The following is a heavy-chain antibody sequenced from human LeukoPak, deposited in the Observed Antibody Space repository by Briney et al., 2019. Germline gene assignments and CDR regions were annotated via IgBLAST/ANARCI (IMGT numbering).Heavy chain of an antibody. J-gene: IGHJ3*02. CDR1: GFTFSSYA. Sequence: GGSLRLSCEASGFTFSSYAMHWVRQAPGKGLEWVAVISYDGSDKYYADSMKGRFTISRDNSKNSLYLQMNSLRVEDAAVYYCARESEAFDIWGRGTMVTVSS. V-gene: IGHV3-30-3*01. CDR3: ARESEAFDI. CDR2: ISYDGSDK.